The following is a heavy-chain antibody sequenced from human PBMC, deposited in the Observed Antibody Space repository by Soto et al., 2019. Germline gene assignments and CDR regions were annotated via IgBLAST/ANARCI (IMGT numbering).Heavy chain of an antibody. D-gene: IGHD3-3*01. CDR1: GGSFSGYY. CDR2: INHSGST. V-gene: IGHV4-34*01. Sequence: PSETLSLTCAVYGGSFSGYYWSWIRQPPGKGLEWIGEINHSGSTNYNPSLKSRVTISVDTSKNQFSLKLSSVTAADTAVYYCATTGPNYDFWSGYLDYYGMDVWGQGTTVTVS. CDR3: ATTGPNYDFWSGYLDYYGMDV. J-gene: IGHJ6*02.